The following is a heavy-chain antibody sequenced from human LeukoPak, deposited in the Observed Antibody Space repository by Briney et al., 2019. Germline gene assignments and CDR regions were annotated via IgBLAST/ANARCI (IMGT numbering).Heavy chain of an antibody. D-gene: IGHD6-13*01. J-gene: IGHJ6*03. Sequence: SVKVSCKASGGTFSSYAISWVRQAPGQGLEWMGGITPIFGTANYAQKFQGRVTITTDESTSTAYMELSSLRSEDTAVYYCARGPIAAAAHYYYYMDVWGKGTTVTVSS. CDR1: GGTFSSYA. CDR3: ARGPIAAAAHYYYYMDV. CDR2: ITPIFGTA. V-gene: IGHV1-69*05.